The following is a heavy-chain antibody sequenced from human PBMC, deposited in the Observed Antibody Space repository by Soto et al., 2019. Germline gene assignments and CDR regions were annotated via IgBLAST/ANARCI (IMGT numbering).Heavy chain of an antibody. CDR3: ARVHDFWSGYYRRSNWFDP. CDR1: GGSFSGYY. V-gene: IGHV4-34*01. CDR2: INHSGST. J-gene: IGHJ5*02. D-gene: IGHD3-3*01. Sequence: NPSETLSLTCAVYGGSFSGYYWSWIRQPPGKGLEWIGEINHSGSTNYNPSLKSRVTISVDTSKNQFSLKLSSVTAADTAVYYCARVHDFWSGYYRRSNWFDPWGQGTLVTVSS.